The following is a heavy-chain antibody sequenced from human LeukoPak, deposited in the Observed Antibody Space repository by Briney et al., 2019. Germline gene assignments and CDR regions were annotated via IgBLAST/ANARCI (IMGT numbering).Heavy chain of an antibody. D-gene: IGHD6-19*01. CDR1: GGSISNTSYY. J-gene: IGHJ3*02. Sequence: KASETLSLTCTVSGGSISNTSYYWGWIRQSPGKGLEWIGSVYYSGSTYFNPSLRSRVTISVDTSKNHFSLKLSSVTAADTAVHYCARLLVAVDAFDIWGQGTMVTVSS. CDR2: VYYSGST. V-gene: IGHV4-39*02. CDR3: ARLLVAVDAFDI.